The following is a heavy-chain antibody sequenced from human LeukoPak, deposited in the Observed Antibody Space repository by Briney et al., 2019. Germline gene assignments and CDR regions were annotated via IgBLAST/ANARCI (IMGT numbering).Heavy chain of an antibody. V-gene: IGHV1-69*02. J-gene: IGHJ1*01. CDR1: GYTLTELS. D-gene: IGHD3-22*01. CDR3: ARGLIYYDSSGRPVEYFQH. Sequence: GASVKVSCKVSGYTLTELSMHWVRQAPGQGLEWMGRIIPILGIANYAQKFQGRVTITADKFTSTAYMELSSLRSEDTAVYYCARGLIYYDSSGRPVEYFQHWGQGTLVIVSS. CDR2: IIPILGIA.